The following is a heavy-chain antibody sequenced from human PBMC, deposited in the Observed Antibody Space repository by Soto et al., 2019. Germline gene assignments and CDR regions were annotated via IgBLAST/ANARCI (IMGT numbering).Heavy chain of an antibody. CDR1: GFTFSSYS. J-gene: IGHJ4*02. CDR2: ISSSSTYI. CDR3: ARDSCSSTSCYDY. D-gene: IGHD2-2*01. Sequence: EVQLVESGGGLVKPGGSLRLSCSASGFTFSSYSMNWVRQAPGKGLEWVSSISSSSTYIYYADSVKGRLTISRDNAKNSLYLQMNSLRAEDTAVYYCARDSCSSTSCYDYWGQGTLVTVSS. V-gene: IGHV3-21*01.